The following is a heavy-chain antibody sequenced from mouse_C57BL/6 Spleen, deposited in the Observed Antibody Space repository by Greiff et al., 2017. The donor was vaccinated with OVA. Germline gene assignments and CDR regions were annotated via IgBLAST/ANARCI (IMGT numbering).Heavy chain of an antibody. V-gene: IGHV3-3*01. CDR1: GFSINSDCY. D-gene: IGHD2-2*01. Sequence: VQLKESGPSLVRPSQTLSLTCTVTGFSINSDCYWIWIRQFPGNKLEYIGYTFYSGITYYNPSLESRTYITRDTSKNQFSLKLSSATTEDTATYYCARAGGYGYDDYYAMDYWGQGTSVTVSS. CDR3: ARAGGYGYDDYYAMDY. J-gene: IGHJ4*01. CDR2: TFYSGIT.